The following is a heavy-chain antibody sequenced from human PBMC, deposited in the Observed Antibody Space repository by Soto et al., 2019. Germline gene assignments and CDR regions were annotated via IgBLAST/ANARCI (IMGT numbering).Heavy chain of an antibody. V-gene: IGHV4-31*03. CDR3: ASGVPH. D-gene: IGHD3-16*01. CDR1: GGSISSGGYY. J-gene: IGHJ4*02. Sequence: QVQLQESGPGLVKPSQTLSLTCTVSGGSISSGGYYWSWIRQHPGKGLESIGSIYSSGRSYYNPSLKRRVTIAVDPSKSQFSLQPRSVTAAVTAVYHCASGVPHWGQGTLVTVSS. CDR2: IYSSGRS.